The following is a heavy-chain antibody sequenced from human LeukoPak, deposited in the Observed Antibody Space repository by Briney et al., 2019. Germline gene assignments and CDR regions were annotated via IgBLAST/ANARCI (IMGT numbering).Heavy chain of an antibody. J-gene: IGHJ3*02. Sequence: PSETLSLTCAVYGGSFSGYYWSWIRQPPGKGLEWIGEINHSGSTNYNPSLKSRVTISVDTSKNQFSLKLSSVTAADTAVYYCARGRVRLYYYDRSGAFGIWGQGTMVTVSS. CDR2: INHSGST. D-gene: IGHD3-22*01. V-gene: IGHV4-34*01. CDR1: GGSFSGYY. CDR3: ARGRVRLYYYDRSGAFGI.